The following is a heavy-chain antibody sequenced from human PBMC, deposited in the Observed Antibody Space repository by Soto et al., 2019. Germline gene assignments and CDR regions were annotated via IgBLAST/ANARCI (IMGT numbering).Heavy chain of an antibody. V-gene: IGHV1-69*12. Sequence: QVQLVQSGAEVKKPGSSVRVSCKASGGSFNTYAVSLVRKAPGLWLVWWSGIIPGFGRVTYEHKFQGRVTNTADESTSTAYMELSRLRSDDTAIYYCADLSLIYCSTTNSPPDHWGQGTLVTVSA. CDR3: ADLSLIYCSTTNSPPDH. D-gene: IGHD2-2*01. J-gene: IGHJ4*02. CDR1: GGSFNTYA. CDR2: IIPGFGRV.